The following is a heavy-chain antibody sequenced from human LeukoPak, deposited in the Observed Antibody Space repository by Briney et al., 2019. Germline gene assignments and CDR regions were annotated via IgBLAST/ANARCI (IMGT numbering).Heavy chain of an antibody. CDR2: IYYSGST. D-gene: IGHD3-22*01. V-gene: IGHV4-39*01. CDR3: ARRAHYYDSSGYSKYYFDY. Sequence: PGGSLRLSCAASGFTFSSYGMQWVRQPPGKGLEWIGSIYYSGSTYYNPSLKSRVTISVDTSKNQFSLKLSSVTAADTAVYYCARRAHYYDSSGYSKYYFDYWGQGTLVTVSS. J-gene: IGHJ4*02. CDR1: GFTFSSYG.